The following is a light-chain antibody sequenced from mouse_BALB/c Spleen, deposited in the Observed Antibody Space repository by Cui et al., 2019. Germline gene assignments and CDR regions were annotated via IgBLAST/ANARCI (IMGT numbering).Light chain of an antibody. CDR1: QSIGTW. J-gene: IGKJ2*01. CDR2: AAP. Sequence: IQMTQSPASQSASLGEGVTSTCMESQSIGTWLEWHQQKPGKSPQLQIYAAPSLADGVPSRFSGSGSGTKFSFKIRRLQAEDFVSYYCQQLYSPPYTFGGGTKLEIK. V-gene: IGKV12-98*01. CDR3: QQLYSPPYT.